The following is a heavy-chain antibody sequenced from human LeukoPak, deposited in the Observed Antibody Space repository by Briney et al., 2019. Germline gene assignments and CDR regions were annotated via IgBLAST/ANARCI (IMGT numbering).Heavy chain of an antibody. V-gene: IGHV4-34*01. CDR3: ARGYDSSGYVYYYYYMDV. J-gene: IGHJ6*03. D-gene: IGHD3-22*01. CDR2: INHGGST. Sequence: SETLSFTCAVYGGSFSNYYWSWIRQPPGKGLEWIGEINHGGSTNYNPSLKRRLTISVDTSKNPFSLKLSSVTAADPAVYYCARGYDSSGYVYYYYYMDVWGKGTTVTVSS. CDR1: GGSFSNYY.